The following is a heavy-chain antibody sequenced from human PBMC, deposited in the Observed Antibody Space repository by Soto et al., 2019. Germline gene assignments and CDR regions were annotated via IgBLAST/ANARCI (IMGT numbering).Heavy chain of an antibody. Sequence: QLHLQESGPGLVKPSETLSLICIVSGGSINGSSYHWGWIRQPPGRGLEWMGNIFYNGNTYYNPSLKSRLTISVDTSKNHFSLKLSSVTAADTAVYYCASLFNWISDAFEIWGQGTMVTVSS. CDR1: GGSINGSSYH. CDR3: ASLFNWISDAFEI. D-gene: IGHD2-2*03. J-gene: IGHJ3*02. CDR2: IFYNGNT. V-gene: IGHV4-39*02.